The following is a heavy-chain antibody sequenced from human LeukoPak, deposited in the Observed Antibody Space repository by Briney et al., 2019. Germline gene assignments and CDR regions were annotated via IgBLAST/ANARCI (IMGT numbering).Heavy chain of an antibody. CDR2: IYYSGST. Sequence: SETLSLTCAVSGGSISSSSYYWGWIRQPPGKGLEWIGSIYYSGSTYYNPSLKSRVTISVDTSKNQFSLKLSSVTAADTAVYYCAGGYDFWSGSIDYWGQGTLVTVSS. V-gene: IGHV4-39*01. D-gene: IGHD3-3*01. CDR1: GGSISSSSYY. J-gene: IGHJ4*02. CDR3: AGGYDFWSGSIDY.